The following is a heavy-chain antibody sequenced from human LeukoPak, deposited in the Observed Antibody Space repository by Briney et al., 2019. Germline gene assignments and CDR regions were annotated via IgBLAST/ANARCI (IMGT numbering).Heavy chain of an antibody. V-gene: IGHV4-34*01. CDR2: INHSGST. CDR3: ARVLGIRLNWYFDL. CDR1: GGSFSGYY. Sequence: PSETLSLTCAVYGGSFSGYYWSWIRQPPGKGLEWIGEINHSGSTNYNPSLKSRVTISVDTSKNQFSLKLSSVTAADTAVYYCARVLGIRLNWYFDLWGRGTLVTVSS. J-gene: IGHJ2*01. D-gene: IGHD3-16*01.